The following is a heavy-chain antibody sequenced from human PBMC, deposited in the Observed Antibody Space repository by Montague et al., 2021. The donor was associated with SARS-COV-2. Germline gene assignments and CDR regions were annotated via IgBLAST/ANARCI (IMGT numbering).Heavy chain of an antibody. D-gene: IGHD6-19*01. J-gene: IGHJ4*01. V-gene: IGHV4-34*01. CDR1: GGSFSGYH. CDR3: ARGGRQWLVIDPRYYFDY. Sequence: SETLSLTCAVYGGSFSGYHWSWICQPPGKGLEWIGEINHSGSTNYNPSLKSRVTISVDTSKNQFSLKLSSVTAADTAVYCCARGGRQWLVIDPRYYFDYWGQGTLVTVSS. CDR2: INHSGST.